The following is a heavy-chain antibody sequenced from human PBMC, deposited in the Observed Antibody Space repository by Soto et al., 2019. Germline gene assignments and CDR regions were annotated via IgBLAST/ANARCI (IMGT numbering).Heavy chain of an antibody. CDR3: AKLGSSSWSPHYYFDS. J-gene: IGHJ4*02. V-gene: IGHV3-23*01. CDR2: ITDSGDDT. D-gene: IGHD2-2*01. Sequence: EVQLLESGGGLVQPGGSLRLSCAASGFTFNNYAMGWVRQAPGKGLEWVSAITDSGDDTYYIDSVKGRFTISRDNSKSTLSLQMNSLRAEDTAIYYCAKLGSSSWSPHYYFDSWGQGTLVTVSS. CDR1: GFTFNNYA.